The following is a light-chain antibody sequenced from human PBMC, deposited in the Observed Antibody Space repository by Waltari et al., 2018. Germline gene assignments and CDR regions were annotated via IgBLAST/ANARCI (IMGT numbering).Light chain of an antibody. J-gene: IGLJ2*01. CDR3: CSFTTSTTFRVV. Sequence: QSALTQPASLSGSPGQSITTPFSGASNNIGAYDYVSWYQHHPGNVPKLTIDDVTKRPSGVSPLFSGSKSGTTASLTISGLPAEDEADYYCCSFTTSTTFRVVFGVGTKLTVL. V-gene: IGLV2-14*03. CDR2: DVT. CDR1: SNNIGAYDY.